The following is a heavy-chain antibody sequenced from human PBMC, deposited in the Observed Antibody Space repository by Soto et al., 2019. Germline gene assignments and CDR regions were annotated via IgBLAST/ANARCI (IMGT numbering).Heavy chain of an antibody. D-gene: IGHD2-15*01. V-gene: IGHV3-23*01. CDR2: ISGSGGST. CDR1: GFPLRSYA. J-gene: IGHJ3*02. Sequence: GGSLRLSCAASGFPLRSYAMSWVRQAPGKGLEWVSAISGSGGSTYYADSVKGRFTISRDNSKNTLYLQMNSLRAEDTAVYYCAKRQDIVVVVAATGWQEGAFDIWGQGTMVTVSS. CDR3: AKRQDIVVVVAATGWQEGAFDI.